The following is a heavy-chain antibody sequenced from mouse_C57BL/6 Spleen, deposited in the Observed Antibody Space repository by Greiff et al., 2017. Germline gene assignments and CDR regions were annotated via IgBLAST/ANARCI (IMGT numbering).Heavy chain of an antibody. Sequence: QVQLKQPGAELVRPGSSVKLSCKASGYTFTSYWMHWVKQRPIQGLEWIGNIDPSDSETHYNQKFKDKATLTVDKSSSTAYMQLSSLTSEDSAVYYCARRGSSGYVDWFAYWGQGTLVTVSA. CDR2: IDPSDSET. CDR1: GYTFTSYW. CDR3: ARRGSSGYVDWFAY. J-gene: IGHJ3*01. V-gene: IGHV1-52*01. D-gene: IGHD3-2*02.